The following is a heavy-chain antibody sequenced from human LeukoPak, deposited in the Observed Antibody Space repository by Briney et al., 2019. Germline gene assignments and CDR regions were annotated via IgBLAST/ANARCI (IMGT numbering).Heavy chain of an antibody. CDR3: ARRESSYQNYYYYYHMDV. J-gene: IGHJ6*03. CDR2: INWNGDSP. Sequence: GGSLRLSCAASGFTFDDYGMSWVRQAPGKGLEWVSDINWNGDSPGYADSVKGRFTISRDNAKNSLYLQMNSLRAEDTALYYCARRESSYQNYYYYYHMDVWGKGTTVTVSS. CDR1: GFTFDDYG. V-gene: IGHV3-20*04. D-gene: IGHD3-16*02.